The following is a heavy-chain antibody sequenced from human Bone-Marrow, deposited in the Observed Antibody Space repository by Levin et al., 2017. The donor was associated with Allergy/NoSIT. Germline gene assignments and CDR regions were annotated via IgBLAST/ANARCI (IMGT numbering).Heavy chain of an antibody. Sequence: GGSLRLSCAASGFPFSSYGMHWVRQGPGKGLEWVASIWYDGSNKYYADSVKGRFTISRDNSKNTVYLEMNGLRADDTATYHYARDRSESYFWFWGQGTLVTVSS. CDR1: GFPFSSYG. J-gene: IGHJ4*02. CDR2: IWYDGSNK. D-gene: IGHD3-16*01. CDR3: ARDRSESYFWF. V-gene: IGHV3-33*01.